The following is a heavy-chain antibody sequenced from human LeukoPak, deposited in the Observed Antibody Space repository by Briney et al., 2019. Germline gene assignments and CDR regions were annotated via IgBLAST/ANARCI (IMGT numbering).Heavy chain of an antibody. D-gene: IGHD2-2*01. V-gene: IGHV3-15*01. CDR3: TTRYCSSTNCYYAFDK. Sequence: GGSLRLSCAASGFTFSNALMSWVRQAPGKGLEWVGRIQSKTDGGTTDYAAPVRGRFTISRDDSENTLYLQMNSLNTDDTAVYYCTTRYCSSTNCYYAFDKWGQGTMVTVSS. CDR2: IQSKTDGGTT. J-gene: IGHJ3*02. CDR1: GFTFSNAL.